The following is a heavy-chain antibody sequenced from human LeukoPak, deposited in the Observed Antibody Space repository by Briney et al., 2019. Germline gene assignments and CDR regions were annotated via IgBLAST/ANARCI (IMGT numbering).Heavy chain of an antibody. D-gene: IGHD2-15*01. J-gene: IGHJ4*02. Sequence: ASVKVSCKASGYTFTSYDINWERQATGQGLEWMGWMNPNSGNTGYAQKFQGRVTMTRNTSITTAYMELNSPRSEDTAVYYCARRPPYCSADSCYGGANFDFWGQGTLVTVSS. V-gene: IGHV1-8*01. CDR3: ARRPPYCSADSCYGGANFDF. CDR2: MNPNSGNT. CDR1: GYTFTSYD.